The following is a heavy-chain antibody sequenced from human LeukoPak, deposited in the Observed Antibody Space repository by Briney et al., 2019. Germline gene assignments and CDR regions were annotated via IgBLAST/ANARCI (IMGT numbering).Heavy chain of an antibody. CDR3: ARGSGSEAISFDP. J-gene: IGHJ5*02. CDR2: IYYSGST. V-gene: IGHV4-59*01. Sequence: SETLSLTCTVSGGSISSYYWSWIRQPPGKGLEWIGYIYYSGSTNYNPSLKSRVTISVDTSKNQFSLKLSSVTAADTAVYYCARGSGSEAISFDPWGQGTLVTVSS. D-gene: IGHD6-25*01. CDR1: GGSISSYY.